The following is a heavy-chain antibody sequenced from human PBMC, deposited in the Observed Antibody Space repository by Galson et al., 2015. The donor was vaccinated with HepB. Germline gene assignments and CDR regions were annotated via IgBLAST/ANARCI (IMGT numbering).Heavy chain of an antibody. CDR1: GFSFSSYG. J-gene: IGHJ4*01. CDR2: IWYDGSNK. CDR3: ARDSFYSDDRGGPDY. Sequence: SLRLSCAASGFSFSSYGMHWVRQAPGKGLEWVAVIWYDGSNKYLADSVKGRFTISRDNAKNTLYLQMNNLRVEDSAVYFCARDSFYSDDRGGPDYWGHGTLVTVSA. V-gene: IGHV3-33*01. D-gene: IGHD3-22*01.